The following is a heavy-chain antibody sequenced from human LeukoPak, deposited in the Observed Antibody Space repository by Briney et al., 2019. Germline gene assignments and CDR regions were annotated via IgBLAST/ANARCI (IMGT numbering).Heavy chain of an antibody. D-gene: IGHD5-18*01. CDR1: GYSFTSYW. J-gene: IGHJ6*03. Sequence: GESLKISCKGSGYSFTSYWIGWVRQMPGKGLEWMGIIYPGDSDTRYSPSFQGQVTISADKSISTAYLQWSSLKASDTAIYYCARHAGGYTYGSGYYYYYYMDVWGKGTTVTVSS. V-gene: IGHV5-51*01. CDR2: IYPGDSDT. CDR3: ARHAGGYTYGSGYYYYYYMDV.